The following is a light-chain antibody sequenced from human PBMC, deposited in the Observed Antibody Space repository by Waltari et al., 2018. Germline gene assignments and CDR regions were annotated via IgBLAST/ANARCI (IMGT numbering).Light chain of an antibody. CDR3: QQTFNTVPLT. Sequence: DIQMTQSPSSLSASVGDRVTISCRASQNIRSYLNWYQQRPGKAPSLLIFAASNLQNGVPSRFSGSGSGTDFTLTISSLRPEDFATYYCQQTFNTVPLTFGGGTRLEIK. J-gene: IGKJ4*01. V-gene: IGKV1-39*01. CDR2: AAS. CDR1: QNIRSY.